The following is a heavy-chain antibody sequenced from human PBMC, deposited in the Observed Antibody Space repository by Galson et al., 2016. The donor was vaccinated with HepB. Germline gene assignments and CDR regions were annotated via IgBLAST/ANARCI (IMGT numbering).Heavy chain of an antibody. CDR1: GGSVSSGSYY. V-gene: IGHV4-61*01. CDR3: ARDRGIGARYFDL. Sequence: ETLSLTCTVSGGSVSSGSYYWSWIRQPPGKGLEWIGYIFHNGNTNYNPSLKSRVSISVDTSKNQFSLKLNSLTAADTAVYYCARDRGIGARYFDLRGRGTLVTVSS. CDR2: IFHNGNT. J-gene: IGHJ2*01. D-gene: IGHD1-26*01.